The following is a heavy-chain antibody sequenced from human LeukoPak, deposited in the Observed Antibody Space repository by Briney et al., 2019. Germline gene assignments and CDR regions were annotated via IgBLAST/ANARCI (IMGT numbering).Heavy chain of an antibody. Sequence: SETLSLTCTVSGGSISSYYWSWIRQPPGKGLEWIGYIYYSGSTNYNPSLKSRVTISVDTSKNQFSLKLSSVTAADTAVYYCASSSSGWPYYFDYWGRGTLVTVSS. CDR3: ASSSSGWPYYFDY. D-gene: IGHD6-19*01. V-gene: IGHV4-59*08. CDR2: IYYSGST. CDR1: GGSISSYY. J-gene: IGHJ4*02.